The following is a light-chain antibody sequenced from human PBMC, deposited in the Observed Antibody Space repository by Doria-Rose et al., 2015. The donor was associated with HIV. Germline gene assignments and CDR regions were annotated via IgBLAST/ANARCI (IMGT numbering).Light chain of an antibody. CDR2: AAS. Sequence: IRVTQSPSSLSASVGDRVTITCRASQDIHTYLAWFQQKPGKAPKSLIYAASSLQSGVPSKFRGSGSETDFTFTITSLRPEDFATYYCQQYKSYPITFGQGTRPEIQ. J-gene: IGKJ5*01. V-gene: IGKV1-16*02. CDR3: QQYKSYPIT. CDR1: QDIHTY.